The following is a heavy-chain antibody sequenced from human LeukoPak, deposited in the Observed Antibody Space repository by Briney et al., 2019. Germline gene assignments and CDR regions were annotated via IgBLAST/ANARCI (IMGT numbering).Heavy chain of an antibody. CDR1: GYTFTSYG. J-gene: IGHJ4*02. V-gene: IGHV1-18*01. CDR2: ISAYNGNT. CDR3: ARSKWLRGSEEYYFDY. Sequence: ASVTVSCTASGYTFTSYGISWVRQAPGQGLEWMGWISAYNGNTNYAQKLQGRVTMTTDTSTSTAYMELRSLRSDDTAVYYCARSKWLRGSEEYYFDYWGQGTLVTVSS. D-gene: IGHD5-12*01.